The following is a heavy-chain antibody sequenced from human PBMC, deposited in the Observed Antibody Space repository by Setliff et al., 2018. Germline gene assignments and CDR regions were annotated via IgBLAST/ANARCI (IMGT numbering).Heavy chain of an antibody. J-gene: IGHJ5*02. D-gene: IGHD1-26*01. Sequence: SETLSLTCTVSGGSISSGSYYWSWIRQPAGKGLEWIGRIYSSGSTKYNPSLKGRVTISGDTSKNQFSLKLSSVTAADTAVYYCARGAPGWELLSWFDPWGQGTLVTVPQ. CDR3: ARGAPGWELLSWFDP. V-gene: IGHV4-61*02. CDR1: GGSISSGSYY. CDR2: IYSSGST.